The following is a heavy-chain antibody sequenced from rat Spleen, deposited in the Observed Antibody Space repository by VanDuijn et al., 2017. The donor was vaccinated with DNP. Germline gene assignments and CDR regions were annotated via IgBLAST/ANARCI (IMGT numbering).Heavy chain of an antibody. D-gene: IGHD1-11*01. CDR2: ISPSGGGT. Sequence: EVQLVESGGGLVQPGRSMKLSCAVSGFTFSDYSMAWVLQAPTKGLEWVASISPSGGGTYYRDSLKGRFTISRDNAKSTLYLQMDSLRSEDTATYYCARHYGGYSYYWYFDFWGPGTMVTVSS. J-gene: IGHJ1*01. CDR1: GFTFSDYS. CDR3: ARHYGGYSYYWYFDF. V-gene: IGHV5-25*01.